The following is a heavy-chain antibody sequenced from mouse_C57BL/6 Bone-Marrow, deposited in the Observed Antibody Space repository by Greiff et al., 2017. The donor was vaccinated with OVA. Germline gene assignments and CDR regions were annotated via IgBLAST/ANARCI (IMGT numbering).Heavy chain of an antibody. CDR3: ARQTTVVAPWAMDY. V-gene: IGHV2-6-1*01. CDR2: IWSDGST. J-gene: IGHJ4*01. D-gene: IGHD1-1*01. CDR1: GFSLTSYG. Sequence: VKLVESGPGLVAPSQSLSITCTVSGFSLTSYGVHWVRQPPGKGLEWLVVIWSDGSTTYNSALKSRLSISKDNSKSQVFLKMNSLQTDDTAMYYCARQTTVVAPWAMDYWGQGTSVTVSS.